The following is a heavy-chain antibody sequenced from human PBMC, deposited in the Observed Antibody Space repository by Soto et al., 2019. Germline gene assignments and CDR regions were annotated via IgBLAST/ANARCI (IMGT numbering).Heavy chain of an antibody. Sequence: QVQLVESGGGVVQPGRSLRLSCAASGFIFSTYGMHWVRQAPGKGLEWVAVISYDGRDILYADSVKGRFTISRADSKNTLYLQMNSLRAEDTAMYYCVQDRYYDSCGYYPSYWGQGTLVTVSS. CDR2: ISYDGRDI. V-gene: IGHV3-30*18. CDR3: VQDRYYDSCGYYPSY. CDR1: GFIFSTYG. J-gene: IGHJ4*02. D-gene: IGHD3-22*01.